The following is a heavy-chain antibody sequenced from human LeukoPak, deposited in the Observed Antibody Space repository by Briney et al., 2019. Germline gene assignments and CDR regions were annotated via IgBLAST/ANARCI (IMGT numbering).Heavy chain of an antibody. CDR2: IYYSGST. V-gene: IGHV4-59*01. D-gene: IGHD2-15*01. CDR3: ARDGCSGGSCYSGWEYNWFDP. CDR1: GGSISSYY. J-gene: IGHJ5*02. Sequence: SETLSLTCTVSGGSISSYYWSWIRQPPGKGLEWIGDIYYSGSTNYNPSLKRRVTISVDTSKTQFSLKLSSVTAADTAVYYCARDGCSGGSCYSGWEYNWFDPWGQGTLVTVSS.